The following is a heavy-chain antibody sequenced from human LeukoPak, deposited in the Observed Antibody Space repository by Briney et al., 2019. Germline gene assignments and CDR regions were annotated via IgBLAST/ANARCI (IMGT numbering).Heavy chain of an antibody. CDR2: IVVASGNT. CDR1: GFTFTNSA. CDR3: AAAPIEMQQRGFDY. D-gene: IGHD5-24*01. J-gene: IGHJ4*02. V-gene: IGHV1-58*02. Sequence: SVKVSCKASGFTFTNSAMQWVRQARGQRLEWIGWIVVASGNTKYAQKFQERVTITRDMSTSTAYMELSSLRAEDTAVYYCAAAPIEMQQRGFDYWGQGTLITVSS.